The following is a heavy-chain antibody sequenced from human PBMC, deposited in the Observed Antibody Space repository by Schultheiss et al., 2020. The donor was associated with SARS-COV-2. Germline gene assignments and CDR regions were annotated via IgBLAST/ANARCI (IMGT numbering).Heavy chain of an antibody. CDR1: GFTFSSYA. CDR3: AKVEGLRFLEWLPSTNYYYYGMDV. J-gene: IGHJ6*02. D-gene: IGHD3-3*01. Sequence: GSLRLSCAASGFTFSSYAMSWVRQAPGKGLEWVSAISGSGGSTYYADSVKGRFTISRDNSKNTLYLQMNSLRAEDTAVYYCAKVEGLRFLEWLPSTNYYYYGMDVWGQGTTVTVSS. CDR2: ISGSGGST. V-gene: IGHV3-23*01.